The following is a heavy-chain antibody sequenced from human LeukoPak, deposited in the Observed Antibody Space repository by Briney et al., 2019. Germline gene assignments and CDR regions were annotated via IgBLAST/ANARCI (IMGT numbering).Heavy chain of an antibody. V-gene: IGHV4-39*02. J-gene: IGHJ5*02. CDR1: GGSISSSSYY. Sequence: SETLSLTCTVSGGSISSSSYYWGWIRQPPGKGLEWIGSIYYSGSTYYNPSLKSRVTISVDTSKNQFSLKLSSVTAADTAVYYCARDWDCSSTSCYSGTGAFDPWGQGTLVTVSS. CDR3: ARDWDCSSTSCYSGTGAFDP. D-gene: IGHD2-2*02. CDR2: IYYSGST.